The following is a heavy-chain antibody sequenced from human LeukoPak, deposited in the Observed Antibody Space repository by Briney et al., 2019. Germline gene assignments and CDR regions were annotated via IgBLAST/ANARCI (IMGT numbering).Heavy chain of an antibody. Sequence: ASVTVSCKASGYTFTGYFLHWVRQAPGQGFEWMAWINPNNGDTNYAQNFQGRVTITRDTSISTAYMELSSLRSDDTAVYYCARFGAPQWSGAPLGINAFDFWGQGTMVTVSS. CDR3: ARFGAPQWSGAPLGINAFDF. CDR1: GYTFTGYF. J-gene: IGHJ3*01. CDR2: INPNNGDT. D-gene: IGHD3-10*01. V-gene: IGHV1-2*02.